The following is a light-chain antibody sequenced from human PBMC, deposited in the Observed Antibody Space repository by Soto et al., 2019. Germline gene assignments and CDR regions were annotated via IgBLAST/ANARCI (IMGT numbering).Light chain of an antibody. V-gene: IGKV1-5*01. J-gene: IGKJ2*01. CDR1: QSISSW. Sequence: DIQMTQSPSTLSASVGDRVTITCRSSQSISSWLAWYQQKSGRAPKLLLYDASSLESGVSSRFSGSGSGTEFTLTISSLQPADFAVYYCQQYNAYPYTFGQGTKLEIK. CDR3: QQYNAYPYT. CDR2: DAS.